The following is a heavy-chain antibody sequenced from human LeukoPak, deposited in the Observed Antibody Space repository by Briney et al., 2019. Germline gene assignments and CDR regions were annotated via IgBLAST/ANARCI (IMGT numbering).Heavy chain of an antibody. CDR2: IKSDGSTT. Sequence: GGSLRLSCAASGFTLSSYWMHWVRQAPGNGLVWVSRIKSDGSTTNYADSVKGRFTISRDNAKNTLYLQMNSLRAEDTAVYYCVRELAVGGTWFDPWGQGTLVTVSS. V-gene: IGHV3-74*01. CDR3: VRELAVGGTWFDP. CDR1: GFTLSSYW. D-gene: IGHD6-19*01. J-gene: IGHJ5*02.